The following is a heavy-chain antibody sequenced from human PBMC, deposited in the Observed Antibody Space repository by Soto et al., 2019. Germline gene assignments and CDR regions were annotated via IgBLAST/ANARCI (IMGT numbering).Heavy chain of an antibody. CDR3: AKDIGSSWSPHYYGMDV. D-gene: IGHD6-13*01. CDR1: GFTFDDYA. Sequence: EVQLVESGGGLVQPGRSLRLSCAASGFTFDDYAMHWVRQAPGKGLEWVSGISWNSGSIGYADPVKGRFTISRDNAKNSLYLQMNSLRAEDTALYYCAKDIGSSWSPHYYGMDVWGQETTVTVSS. V-gene: IGHV3-9*01. CDR2: ISWNSGSI. J-gene: IGHJ6*02.